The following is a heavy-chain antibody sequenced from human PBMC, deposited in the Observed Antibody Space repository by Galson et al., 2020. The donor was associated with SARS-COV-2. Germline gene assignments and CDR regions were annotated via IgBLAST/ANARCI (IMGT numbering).Heavy chain of an antibody. D-gene: IGHD1-1*01. CDR3: VRKSWSDVFVGAALDI. CDR1: GFTFSSYA. CDR2: ISNDGSKK. J-gene: IGHJ3*02. Sequence: GGSLRLSCAGSGFTFSSYAVHWVRQAPGQGLEWVAVISNDGSKKYYADSVEGRFTISRDNPKSTVYLQVSSLRTEDTAVYYCVRKSWSDVFVGAALDIWGPGTMVTVSP. V-gene: IGHV3-30*04.